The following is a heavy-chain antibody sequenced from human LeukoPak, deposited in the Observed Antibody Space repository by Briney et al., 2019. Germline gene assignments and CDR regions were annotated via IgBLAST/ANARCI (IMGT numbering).Heavy chain of an antibody. J-gene: IGHJ3*02. CDR1: GFTFSNAW. V-gene: IGHV3-21*01. CDR3: ARAVALDSDAFDI. CDR2: ISSSSSYI. Sequence: GGSLRLSCGASGFTFSNAWMNWVRQAPGKGLEWVSSISSSSSYIYYADSVKGRFTISRDSAKNSLYLQMNSLRAEDTAVYYCARAVALDSDAFDIWGQGTMVTVSS. D-gene: IGHD4-23*01.